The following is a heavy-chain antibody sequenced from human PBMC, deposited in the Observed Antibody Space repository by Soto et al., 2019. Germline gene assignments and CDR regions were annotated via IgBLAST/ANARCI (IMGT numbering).Heavy chain of an antibody. CDR2: IYSGGST. Sequence: GGSLRLSCAASGFTVSSNYMSWVRQAPEKGLEWVSVIYSGGSTYYADSVKGRFTISRHNSKNTLYLQMNSLRAEDTAVYYCARWGITMVRGDTWAFDIWGQGTMVTVS. CDR1: GFTVSSNY. CDR3: ARWGITMVRGDTWAFDI. D-gene: IGHD3-10*01. V-gene: IGHV3-53*04. J-gene: IGHJ3*02.